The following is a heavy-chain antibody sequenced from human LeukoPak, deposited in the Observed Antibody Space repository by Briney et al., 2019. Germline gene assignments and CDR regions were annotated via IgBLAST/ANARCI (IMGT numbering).Heavy chain of an antibody. D-gene: IGHD2-2*01. CDR1: GFTFSSYS. Sequence: GGSLRLSCAASGFTFSSYSMNWVRQAPGKGLEWVSSISSSSSYIYYADSVKGRFTISRDNAKNSLYLQMNSLRAEDTAVYYCARAPQYCSSTSCHLDYWGQGTLVTVSS. J-gene: IGHJ4*02. CDR2: ISSSSSYI. CDR3: ARAPQYCSSTSCHLDY. V-gene: IGHV3-21*01.